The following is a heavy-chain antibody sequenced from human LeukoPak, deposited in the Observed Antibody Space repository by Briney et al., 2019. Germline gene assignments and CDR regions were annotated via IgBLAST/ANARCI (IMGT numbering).Heavy chain of an antibody. Sequence: GESLQISCKGSGSHFTSYWIGGVRQVPGKGLEWMGIIYPGDSDTRYSPPFQGQVTISADKSISTAYLQWSSLKASDTAMYYCARPDSSGWLAYWGQGTLVAVSS. D-gene: IGHD6-19*01. V-gene: IGHV5-51*01. J-gene: IGHJ4*02. CDR1: GSHFTSYW. CDR2: IYPGDSDT. CDR3: ARPDSSGWLAY.